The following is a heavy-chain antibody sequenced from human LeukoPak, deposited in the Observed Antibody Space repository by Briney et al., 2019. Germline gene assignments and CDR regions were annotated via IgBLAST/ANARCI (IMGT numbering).Heavy chain of an antibody. D-gene: IGHD3-9*01. CDR3: ARDHLYYDISGPRFDF. J-gene: IGHJ4*02. CDR1: GFTFSNHW. V-gene: IGHV3-7*01. CDR2: IKADGSDK. Sequence: GGSLRLSCAASGFTFSNHWMHWVRQAPGKGLEWVADIKADGSDKYYVDSVKGRFTILRDNARNSLYLQMSSLGSEDTAVYYCARDHLYYDISGPRFDFWGQGARVTVSS.